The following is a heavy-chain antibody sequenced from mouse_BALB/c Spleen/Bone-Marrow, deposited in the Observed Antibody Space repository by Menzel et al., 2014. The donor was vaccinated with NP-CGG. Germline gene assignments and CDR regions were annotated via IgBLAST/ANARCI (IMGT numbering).Heavy chain of an antibody. J-gene: IGHJ3*01. CDR1: GYSFTTYW. CDR2: INPSNGRT. V-gene: IGHV1S81*02. Sequence: QVQLQQSGAELVKPGASVRLSFKASGYSFTTYWIHWVKQRPGQGLEWIGEINPSNGRTNYNEKFKSKATLTVDKSSSTAYMQLSSLTSEDPAVYYCARYDGPAWFAYWGQGTLVTVSA. CDR3: ARYDGPAWFAY. D-gene: IGHD2-3*01.